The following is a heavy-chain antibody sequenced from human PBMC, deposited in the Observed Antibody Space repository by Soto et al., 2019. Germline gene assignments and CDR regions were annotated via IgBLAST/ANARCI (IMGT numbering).Heavy chain of an antibody. D-gene: IGHD3-16*01. J-gene: IGHJ6*02. CDR3: AMMAVYVTPSTHDD. CDR2: LNTYKGNT. CDR1: GYTFTRYG. Sequence: QVQLVQSGAEVKNPGASVKVSCKASGYTFTRYGIGWARQAPGQGLEWMGWLNTYKGNTNYAQNVQGGVTLTTGTSTTTAYMELRSPRSNDTANQYCAMMAVYVTPSTHDDWCQGTTVIVSS. V-gene: IGHV1-18*01.